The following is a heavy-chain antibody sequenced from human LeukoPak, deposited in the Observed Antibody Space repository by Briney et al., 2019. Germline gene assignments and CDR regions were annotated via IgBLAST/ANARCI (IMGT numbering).Heavy chain of an antibody. CDR3: ARTDDYRIDY. J-gene: IGHJ4*02. D-gene: IGHD4-11*01. V-gene: IGHV4-34*01. Sequence: SETLSLTCAVYGGSFSGYYWSLIRQPPGKGLEWIGEINHSGSTNYNPSLKSRVTISVDTSKNQFSLKLSSVTAADTAVYYCARTDDYRIDYWGQGTLVTVSS. CDR1: GGSFSGYY. CDR2: INHSGST.